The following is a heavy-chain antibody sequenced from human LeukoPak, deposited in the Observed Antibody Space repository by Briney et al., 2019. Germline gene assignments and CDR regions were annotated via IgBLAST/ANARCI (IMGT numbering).Heavy chain of an antibody. Sequence: SETLSLTCTVSGGSISHYYWSWIRQPPGKGLEWIGYISYSGSTNYNPSLNSRVTISIDTSKNQFSLKLNSVTAADTAVYYCARQRYYYDSGNQAGAIDYWGQGTLVTVSS. CDR1: GGSISHYY. CDR2: ISYSGST. CDR3: ARQRYYYDSGNQAGAIDY. V-gene: IGHV4-59*08. D-gene: IGHD3-10*01. J-gene: IGHJ4*02.